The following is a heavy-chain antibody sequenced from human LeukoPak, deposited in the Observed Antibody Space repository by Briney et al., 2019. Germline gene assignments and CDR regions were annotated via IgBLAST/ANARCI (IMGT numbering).Heavy chain of an antibody. V-gene: IGHV3-23*01. Sequence: GGSLRLSCAASGFTFDDYAMHWVRQAPGKGLEWVSHISPSGDSTYYADSVKGRFTISRDSSKNTLSLQMNSLRAEDTAVYYCAKIPKGGYFDSWGQGTLVTVSS. D-gene: IGHD2-2*01. CDR1: GFTFDDYA. J-gene: IGHJ4*02. CDR3: AKIPKGGYFDS. CDR2: ISPSGDST.